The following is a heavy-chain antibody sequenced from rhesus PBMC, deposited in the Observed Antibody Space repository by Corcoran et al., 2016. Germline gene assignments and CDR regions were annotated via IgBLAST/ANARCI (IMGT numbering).Heavy chain of an antibody. J-gene: IGHJ4*01. V-gene: IGHV4-173*01. CDR1: GGSINNNY. Sequence: QLQLQESGPGLVKPSETLSLTCAVSGGSINNNYWTWIRQPPGKGLEWIENISASGGRTDPNPSLRSRVTISTDTSKNQFSLKRSSLTAADTAVYYCARGIYYFDYWGQGVLVTVSS. D-gene: IGHD3-3*01. CDR3: ARGIYYFDY. CDR2: ISASGGRT.